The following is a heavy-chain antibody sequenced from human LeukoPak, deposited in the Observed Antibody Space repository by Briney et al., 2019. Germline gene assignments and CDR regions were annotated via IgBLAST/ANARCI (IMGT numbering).Heavy chain of an antibody. CDR2: ISAYNGNT. CDR1: GYTFTSYG. J-gene: IGHJ6*02. CDR3: ARVGYCSSTSCYDYYYYGMDV. V-gene: IGHV1-18*01. Sequence: GASVTVSCKASGYTFTSYGISWVRQAPGQGLEWMGWISAYNGNTNYAQKLQGRVTMTTDTSTSTAYMELRSLRSDDTAVYYCARVGYCSSTSCYDYYYYGMDVWGQGTTVTVSS. D-gene: IGHD2-2*01.